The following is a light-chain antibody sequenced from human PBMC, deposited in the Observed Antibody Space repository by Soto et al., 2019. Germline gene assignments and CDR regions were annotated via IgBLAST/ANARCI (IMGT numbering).Light chain of an antibody. CDR2: RNN. V-gene: IGLV1-47*01. J-gene: IGLJ2*01. Sequence: QSVLTQPPSASGTPGQRVTISCSGSRSNIGSNYVYWYQQLPGTAPKLLIYRNNQRPSGVPDRFSGSKSGPSASLAISGVRSEDEADYYFTAWDETLRGPLCGGGTKLTVL. CDR1: RSNIGSNY. CDR3: TAWDETLRGPL.